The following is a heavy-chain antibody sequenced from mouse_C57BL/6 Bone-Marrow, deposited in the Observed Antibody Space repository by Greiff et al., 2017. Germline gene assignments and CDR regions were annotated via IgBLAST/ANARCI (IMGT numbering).Heavy chain of an antibody. CDR2: IYPGNSDT. CDR1: GYTFTSYW. D-gene: IGHD2-3*01. J-gene: IGHJ4*01. V-gene: IGHV1-5*01. Sequence: VQLQQSGTVLARPGASVKMSCKTSGYTFTSYWMHWVKQRPGQGLEWIGAIYPGNSDTSYNQKFTGKAKLTAVTSASTAYMELSSLTNEDTAVYYGTCAGDGYFYYARYFGGQGTAVTVSA. CDR3: TCAGDGYFYYARYF.